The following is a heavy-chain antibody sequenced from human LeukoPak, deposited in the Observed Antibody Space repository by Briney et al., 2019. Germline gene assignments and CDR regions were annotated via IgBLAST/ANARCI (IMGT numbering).Heavy chain of an antibody. CDR3: ARDKSGYDQEIDY. D-gene: IGHD5-12*01. V-gene: IGHV1-2*02. CDR2: INPNSGGT. Sequence: ASVKVSCKASGYTFTGYYMHWVRQAPGQGLEWMGWINPNSGGTNYAQKFKGRVTMTRDTSISTAYMELSRLRSDDTAVYYCARDKSGYDQEIDYWGQGTLVTVSS. J-gene: IGHJ4*02. CDR1: GYTFTGYY.